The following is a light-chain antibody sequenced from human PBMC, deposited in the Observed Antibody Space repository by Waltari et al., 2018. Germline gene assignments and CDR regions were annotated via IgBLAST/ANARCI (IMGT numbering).Light chain of an antibody. Sequence: QSVLTQPPSVSGAPGQRVTIPCTGSSSNIGAGHDAHWYQQLPGTAPKLLISGTTNRPSGVPDRFSGSKSGTSASLAITGLQAEDEADYYCQSYDSGLSGYVFGTGTKVTVL. CDR3: QSYDSGLSGYV. CDR1: SSNIGAGHD. J-gene: IGLJ1*01. V-gene: IGLV1-40*01. CDR2: GTT.